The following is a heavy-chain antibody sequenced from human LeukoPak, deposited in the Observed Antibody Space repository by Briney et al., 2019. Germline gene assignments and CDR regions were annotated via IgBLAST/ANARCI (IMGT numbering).Heavy chain of an antibody. CDR3: ARNKQWLVNGYFDY. J-gene: IGHJ4*02. CDR2: ISAYNGNT. Sequence: ASVKVSCKASGYTFTSYGISWVRQAPGQGLEWMGWISAYNGNTNYAQKLQGRVTMTTDTSTSTAYMELRSLRSDDTAVYYCARNKQWLVNGYFDYWGQGTLVTVSS. V-gene: IGHV1-18*01. D-gene: IGHD6-19*01. CDR1: GYTFTSYG.